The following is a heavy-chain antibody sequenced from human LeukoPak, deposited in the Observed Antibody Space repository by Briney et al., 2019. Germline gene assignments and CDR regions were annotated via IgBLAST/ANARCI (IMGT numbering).Heavy chain of an antibody. CDR1: GFDFSNSA. J-gene: IGHJ5*01. V-gene: IGHV3-33*06. Sequence: GGSLRLSCEASGFDFSNSAIHWVRQAPGEGLEWVAVIWYTGVFRSCAQSVEGRFTISRDNSRNTAFLQMSSLRDEDTAVYYCAKGSGSYYGKFDFWGQGTLVAVS. CDR2: IWYTGVFR. CDR3: AKGSGSYYGKFDF. D-gene: IGHD1-26*01.